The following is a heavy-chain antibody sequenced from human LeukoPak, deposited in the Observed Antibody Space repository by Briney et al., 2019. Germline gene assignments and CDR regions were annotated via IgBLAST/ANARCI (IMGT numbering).Heavy chain of an antibody. Sequence: SETLSLTCAVSGGSISSSLYYWAWIRQPPGQGLEWIGSIYYRGDTYYNPSFMSRVTISVDTSKNQFSLKLRSMTAADTAVYYCARRLTGTVDYWGQGTLVTVSS. J-gene: IGHJ4*02. CDR1: GGSISSSLYY. CDR2: IYYRGDT. CDR3: ARRLTGTVDY. V-gene: IGHV4-39*01. D-gene: IGHD3-9*01.